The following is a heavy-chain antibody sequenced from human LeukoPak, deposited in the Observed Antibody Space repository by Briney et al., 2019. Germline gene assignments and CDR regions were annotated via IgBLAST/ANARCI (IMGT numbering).Heavy chain of an antibody. V-gene: IGHV3-21*01. CDR3: ARRVYYGSGSYAAFDI. Sequence: GGSLRLSCAASGFTFSSYTMNWVRQAPGKGLEWVSSIDSSTSYIYYADSVKGRFTISRDNAKNSLFLQMSSLRAEDAAVYYCARRVYYGSGSYAAFDIWGQGTMVTVSS. CDR1: GFTFSSYT. D-gene: IGHD3-10*01. J-gene: IGHJ3*02. CDR2: IDSSTSYI.